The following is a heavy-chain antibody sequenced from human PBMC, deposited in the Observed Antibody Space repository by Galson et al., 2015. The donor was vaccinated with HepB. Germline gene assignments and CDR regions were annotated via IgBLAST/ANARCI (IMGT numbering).Heavy chain of an antibody. V-gene: IGHV1-18*04. Sequence: SVKVSCKASGYTFTSYGISWVRQAPGQGLEWMGWISAYNGNTNYAQKLQGRVTMTTDTSTSTAYMELRSLRSDDTAVYYCARDRGLYDSSAFDYWGQGTLVTVSS. CDR3: ARDRGLYDSSAFDY. CDR1: GYTFTSYG. D-gene: IGHD3-22*01. CDR2: ISAYNGNT. J-gene: IGHJ4*02.